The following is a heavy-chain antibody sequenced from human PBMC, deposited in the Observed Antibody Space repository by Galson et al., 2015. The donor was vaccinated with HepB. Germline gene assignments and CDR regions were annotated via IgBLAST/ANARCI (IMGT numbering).Heavy chain of an antibody. J-gene: IGHJ4*02. D-gene: IGHD3-22*01. V-gene: IGHV3-21*01. CDR3: ARDGLKY. Sequence: SLRLSCAASGFTVSPNYMSWVRQGPGKGLEWVSSITTSSSYKYYADSVKGRFTISRDNAKNSLYLQMNSLRAEDTAVYYCARDGLKYWGQGTLVTVSS. CDR2: ITTSSSYK. CDR1: GFTVSPNY.